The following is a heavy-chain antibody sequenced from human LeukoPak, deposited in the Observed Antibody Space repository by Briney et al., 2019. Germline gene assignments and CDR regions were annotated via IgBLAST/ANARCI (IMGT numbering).Heavy chain of an antibody. J-gene: IGHJ4*02. V-gene: IGHV1-24*01. D-gene: IGHD2-8*01. Sequence: ASVRVSCKVSGYSLSELSMHWVRQAPGKGLEWMGGFDPENGEAVYAQKFQGRVTMTEDTSTDTSYMELNSLKSEDTAVYYCAAGGVYDLLDNWGQGTLVTVSS. CDR2: FDPENGEA. CDR3: AAGGVYDLLDN. CDR1: GYSLSELS.